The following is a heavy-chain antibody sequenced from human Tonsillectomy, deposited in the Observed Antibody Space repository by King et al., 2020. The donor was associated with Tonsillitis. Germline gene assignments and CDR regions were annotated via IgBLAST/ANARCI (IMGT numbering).Heavy chain of an antibody. V-gene: IGHV3-30*18. J-gene: IGHJ4*02. Sequence: QLVQSGGGVVQPGRSLRLSCAASGFTFSSYGMHWVRQAPGKGLEWVAIISYDGSNKYYVDSVKGRFTISRDNSKNTLYLQMNSLRAEDTAVYYCAKQGVGWQFDYWGQGTLVTVSS. D-gene: IGHD2-15*01. CDR1: GFTFSSYG. CDR2: ISYDGSNK. CDR3: AKQGVGWQFDY.